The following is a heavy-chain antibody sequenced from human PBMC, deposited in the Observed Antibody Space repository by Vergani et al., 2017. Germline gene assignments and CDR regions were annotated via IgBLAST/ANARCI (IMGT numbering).Heavy chain of an antibody. J-gene: IGHJ4*02. CDR1: GGSISSGGYY. Sequence: QVQLQESGPGLVKPSQTLSLTCTVSGGSISSGGYYWSGIRQHPGKGLEWIGYIYYSGSTYYNPSLKSRVTISVDPSKNQFSLKLSSVTAADTAVYYCARGGLARRFDYWGQGTLVTVSS. D-gene: IGHD3-16*01. CDR2: IYYSGST. CDR3: ARGGLARRFDY. V-gene: IGHV4-31*03.